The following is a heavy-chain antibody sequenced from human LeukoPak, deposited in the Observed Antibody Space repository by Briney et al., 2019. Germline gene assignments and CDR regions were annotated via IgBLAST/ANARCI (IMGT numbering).Heavy chain of an antibody. CDR2: ISAYNGNT. CDR3: ARGGAVGSYPSGRMVDY. J-gene: IGHJ4*02. CDR1: GYTFTSYG. D-gene: IGHD1-26*01. V-gene: IGHV1-18*01. Sequence: GSVKVSCKASGYTFTSYGVSWVRQAPGQGLEWMGWISAYNGNTNYAQKLQGRVTMTTDTSTSTAYMELRSLRSDDTAVYYCARGGAVGSYPSGRMVDYWGQGTLVTVSS.